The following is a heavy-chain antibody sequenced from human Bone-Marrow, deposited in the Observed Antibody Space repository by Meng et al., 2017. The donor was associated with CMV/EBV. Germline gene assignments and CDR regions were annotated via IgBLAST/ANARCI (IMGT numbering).Heavy chain of an antibody. CDR3: ARSVVRTYYDFWSGCGDV. J-gene: IGHJ6*02. D-gene: IGHD3-3*01. CDR1: GYTFTSYD. CDR2: MNPNSGNT. V-gene: IGHV1-8*03. Sequence: ASVKVSCKASGYTFTSYDINWVRQATGQGLEWMGWMNPNSGNTGYAQKFQGRVTITRNTSISTAYMELSSLRSEETAVYYCARSVVRTYYDFWSGCGDVWGQGTTVTVSS.